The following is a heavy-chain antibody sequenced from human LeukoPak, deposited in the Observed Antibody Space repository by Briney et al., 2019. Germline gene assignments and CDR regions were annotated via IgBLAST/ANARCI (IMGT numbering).Heavy chain of an antibody. Sequence: PGRSLRLSCAASGFTFSNYGLHWVRQAPGKGLEWVSVIYSGGSTYYADSVKGRFTISRDNSKNTLYLQMNSLRAEDTAVYYCARGGGPTGIDYWGQGTLVTVSS. CDR3: ARGGGPTGIDY. D-gene: IGHD4-11*01. CDR2: IYSGGST. J-gene: IGHJ4*02. V-gene: IGHV3-53*01. CDR1: GFTFSNYG.